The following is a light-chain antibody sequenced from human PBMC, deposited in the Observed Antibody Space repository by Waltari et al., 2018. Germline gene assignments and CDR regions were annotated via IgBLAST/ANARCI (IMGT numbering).Light chain of an antibody. V-gene: IGKV4-1*01. CDR3: QQYYRPPFT. J-gene: IGKJ4*01. CDR2: WTS. CDR1: QSVLYNTNKKNS. Sequence: DIVMTQSPDSLTVSLGERATINCRSSQSVLYNTNKKNSVARYQQRPGQPPKLLIYWTSSREHGVPDRFSGSGSGTDFTLTISSLQAEDVAVYYCQQYYRPPFTFGGGTKVEIK.